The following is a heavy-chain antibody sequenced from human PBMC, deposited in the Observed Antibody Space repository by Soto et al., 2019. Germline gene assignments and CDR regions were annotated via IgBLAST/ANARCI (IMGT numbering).Heavy chain of an antibody. CDR3: ARGYYYDSSMSLDM. Sequence: QVQLVQSGAEVKKPGSSVKVSCKASGGTFSSYAISWVRQAPGQGLEWMGGLIPIFGTANYAQKFHGRVTITADESTSTAYMDLSSLRSEDTAVYYCARGYYYDSSMSLDMWGQGTMLTVSS. J-gene: IGHJ3*02. V-gene: IGHV1-69*01. CDR1: GGTFSSYA. D-gene: IGHD3-22*01. CDR2: LIPIFGTA.